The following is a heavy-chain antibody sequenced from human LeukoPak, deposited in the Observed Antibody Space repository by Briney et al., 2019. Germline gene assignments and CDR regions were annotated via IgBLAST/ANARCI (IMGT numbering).Heavy chain of an antibody. CDR2: MNPNSGNT. Sequence: ASVKVSCKASGDTFTSYDINWVRQATGQGLEWRGWMNPNSGNTGYAQKFQGRVTMTRNTSISTAYMELSSLRSEDTAVYYCARIGKRSGDYNWFDPWGQGTLVTVSS. D-gene: IGHD3-3*01. V-gene: IGHV1-8*01. CDR1: GDTFTSYD. CDR3: ARIGKRSGDYNWFDP. J-gene: IGHJ5*02.